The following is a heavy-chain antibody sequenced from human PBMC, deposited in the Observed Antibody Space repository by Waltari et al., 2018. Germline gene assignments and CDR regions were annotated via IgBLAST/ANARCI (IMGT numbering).Heavy chain of an antibody. Sequence: EVQLVESGGGLVKPGGSLRLSCVASGFKFSAYAMNWVRQAPGKGLEWVSSSGSSSSFMDYADSVRGRFTVSRDNAKNTLYLQMDTLRAEDTAVYYCAREGAEQWVVEDYGMDVWGQETTVTVSS. J-gene: IGHJ6*02. CDR1: GFKFSAYA. CDR2: SGSSSSFM. V-gene: IGHV3-21*02. D-gene: IGHD6-19*01. CDR3: AREGAEQWVVEDYGMDV.